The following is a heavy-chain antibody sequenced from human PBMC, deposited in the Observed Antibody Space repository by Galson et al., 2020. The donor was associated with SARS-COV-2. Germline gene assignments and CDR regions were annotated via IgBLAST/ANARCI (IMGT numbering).Heavy chain of an antibody. V-gene: IGHV3-30-3*01. CDR2: ISYDGTTK. D-gene: IGHD2-2*02. Sequence: GGSLRLSCAAYGFTYSTYAMHWVRQAPGKGLEWVAVISYDGTTKYYADSVKGRFTVSRDNSKNTLTLLMNTLRAEDTALYYCARNIPTPAGGGMDVWGQGTTVTVAS. J-gene: IGHJ6*02. CDR3: ARNIPTPAGGGMDV. CDR1: GFTYSTYA.